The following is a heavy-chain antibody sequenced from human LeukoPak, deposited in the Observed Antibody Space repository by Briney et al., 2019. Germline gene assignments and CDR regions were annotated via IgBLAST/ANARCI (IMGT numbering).Heavy chain of an antibody. D-gene: IGHD2-15*01. Sequence: PSGTLSLTCAVSGGSISISNWWSWVRQPPGKGLEWIGEIDHSGTTNYNPSLKSRVTMSVDTSKNQFSLKLSSVTAADTAVYYCARDGCSGGSCSIDYWGQGTLVTVSS. J-gene: IGHJ4*02. V-gene: IGHV4-4*02. CDR3: ARDGCSGGSCSIDY. CDR1: GGSISISNW. CDR2: IDHSGTT.